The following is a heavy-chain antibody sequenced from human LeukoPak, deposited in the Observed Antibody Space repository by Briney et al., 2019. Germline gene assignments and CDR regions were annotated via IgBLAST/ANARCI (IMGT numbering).Heavy chain of an antibody. CDR1: GFTFSSYW. D-gene: IGHD3-22*01. CDR2: IKEDGSEK. V-gene: IGHV3-7*01. CDR3: ARGRDYYDSSGYYYFEY. J-gene: IGHJ4*02. Sequence: PGGSLRLSCAASGFTFSSYWMSWVRQAPGKGLEWVANIKEDGSEKYYVDSVKGRFTISRHNAKNSLYLQMNSLRAEDTAVYYCARGRDYYDSSGYYYFEYWGQGTLVTVSS.